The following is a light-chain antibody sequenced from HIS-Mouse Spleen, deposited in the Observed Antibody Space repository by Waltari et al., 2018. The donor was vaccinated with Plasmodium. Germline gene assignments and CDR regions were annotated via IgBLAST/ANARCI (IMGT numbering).Light chain of an antibody. Sequence: DIQMTQSPSSLSASVGDSVTITRRASQSISNYLNWYQQKPGKAPKFLIYAASPLQSGVPSRFSGSESGTDFTLTIRSRQPEDFATYCGQQSYSTWTFGQGTKVEIK. V-gene: IGKV1-39*01. CDR2: AAS. CDR3: QQSYSTWT. J-gene: IGKJ1*01. CDR1: QSISNY.